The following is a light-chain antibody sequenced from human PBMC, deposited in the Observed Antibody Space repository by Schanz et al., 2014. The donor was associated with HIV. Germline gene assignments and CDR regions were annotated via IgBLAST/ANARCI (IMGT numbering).Light chain of an antibody. CDR1: ASNIGHNY. CDR2: VTH. CDR3: ATWDTFLKGVV. V-gene: IGLV1-51*01. J-gene: IGLJ2*01. Sequence: QSVLTQPPSVSAAPGQRVTISCSGSASNIGHNYVSWFQQFPGTTPKLLIYVTHQRPSEIPDRFSGSKTGTSATLAITGLQTEDEADYYCATWDTFLKGVVFGGGTKLTVL.